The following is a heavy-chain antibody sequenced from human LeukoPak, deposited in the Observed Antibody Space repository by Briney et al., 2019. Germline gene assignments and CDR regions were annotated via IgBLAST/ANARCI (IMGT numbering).Heavy chain of an antibody. J-gene: IGHJ4*02. V-gene: IGHV1-24*01. CDR1: GYNFTELS. D-gene: IGHD3-10*01. Sequence: ASVKRSCKVSGYNFTELSMHWVRQAPGKGLEWMGGFDPEDGETIYAQKFQGRVTMTEDTSTDTAYMELSSLRSEDTAVYYCAQLWFGEFSFDYWGQGTLVTVSS. CDR3: AQLWFGEFSFDY. CDR2: FDPEDGET.